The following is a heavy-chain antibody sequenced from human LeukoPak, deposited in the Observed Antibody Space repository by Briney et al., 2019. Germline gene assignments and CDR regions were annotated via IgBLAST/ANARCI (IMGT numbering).Heavy chain of an antibody. CDR1: GFTFSSYS. J-gene: IGHJ4*02. Sequence: GGSLRLSCAASGFTFSSYSMNWVRQAPGKGLEWVSYISSSSTTISYADSVKGRFTISRDNAKNSLYLQMNSLRAEDTAVYYCARELWSYYFDYWGQGTLVTVSS. CDR2: ISSSSTTI. V-gene: IGHV3-48*04. D-gene: IGHD5-18*01. CDR3: ARELWSYYFDY.